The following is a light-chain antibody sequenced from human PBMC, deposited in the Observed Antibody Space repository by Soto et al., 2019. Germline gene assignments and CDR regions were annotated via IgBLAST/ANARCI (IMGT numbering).Light chain of an antibody. CDR2: GAS. CDR3: QQYGSSRIT. V-gene: IGKV3-20*01. Sequence: EVVLTQSPGILSLSPGERATLSCKASRGISSYLGWYQQKPGQPPRLLIYGASSRATGIPDRFSGSGSGTDFTLTISRLEPEDFAVYYCQQYGSSRITFGQGTRLEIK. CDR1: RGISSY. J-gene: IGKJ5*01.